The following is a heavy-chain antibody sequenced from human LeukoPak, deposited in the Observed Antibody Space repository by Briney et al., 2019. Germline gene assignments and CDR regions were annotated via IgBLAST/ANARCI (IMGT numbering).Heavy chain of an antibody. V-gene: IGHV3-43*01. CDR3: AKDYSSSPDY. D-gene: IGHD6-13*01. CDR2: ISWDGGST. Sequence: GGSLRLSCAASGFTFDDYTMHWVRQAPGKGLEWVSLISWDGGSTYYADSVKGRFTISRDNSKNSLYLQMNSLRTEDTALYYCAKDYSSSPDYWGQGTLVAVSS. J-gene: IGHJ4*02. CDR1: GFTFDDYT.